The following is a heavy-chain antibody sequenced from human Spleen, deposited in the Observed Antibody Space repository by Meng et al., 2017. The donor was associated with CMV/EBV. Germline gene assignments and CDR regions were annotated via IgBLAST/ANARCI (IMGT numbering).Heavy chain of an antibody. CDR3: AKDNGLNYDILTGYYRWGGMDV. CDR1: GDSINSGDYY. J-gene: IGHJ6*02. CDR2: IYYSGST. Sequence: SETLSLTCTVSGDSINSGDYYWSWIRQPPGKGLEWIGYIYYSGSTYYNPSLKSRVAISVDTSKSQFSLKLSSVTAADTAVYYCAKDNGLNYDILTGYYRWGGMDVWGQGTTVTVSS. D-gene: IGHD3-9*01. V-gene: IGHV4-30-4*08.